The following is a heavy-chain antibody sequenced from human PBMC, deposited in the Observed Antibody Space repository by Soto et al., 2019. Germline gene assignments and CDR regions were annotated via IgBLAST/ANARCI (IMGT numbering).Heavy chain of an antibody. CDR3: ARSVFSIVRGGDGMDV. CDR1: GFTFGSYW. D-gene: IGHD3-10*01. CDR2: IKQDGSEK. J-gene: IGHJ6*02. V-gene: IGHV3-7*01. Sequence: EVQLVESGGGLVQPGGSLRLSCAASGFTFGSYWLSWVRQAPGKGLEWVANIKQDGSEKYYVDSVKGRFTISRDNARNSLYLQMNSLRAEDTAVYYCARSVFSIVRGGDGMDVWGQGTTVTVSS.